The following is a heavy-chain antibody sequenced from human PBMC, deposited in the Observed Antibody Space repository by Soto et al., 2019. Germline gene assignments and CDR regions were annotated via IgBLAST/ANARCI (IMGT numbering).Heavy chain of an antibody. CDR1: GFTVSSNY. CDR3: ARSPSSSWFYWFDP. D-gene: IGHD6-13*01. Sequence: GGSLRLSCAASGFTVSSNYMSWVRQAPGKGLEWVSVIYSGGSTHYADSVKGRFTISRDNSKNTLYLQMNNLRAEDTDVYYCARSPSSSWFYWFDPWGQGTLVTVSA. J-gene: IGHJ5*02. CDR2: IYSGGST. V-gene: IGHV3-53*01.